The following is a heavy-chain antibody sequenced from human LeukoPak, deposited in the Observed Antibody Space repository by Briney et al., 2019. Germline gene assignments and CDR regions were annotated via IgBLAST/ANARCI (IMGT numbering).Heavy chain of an antibody. CDR1: GGSFSGYY. V-gene: IGHV4-34*01. CDR3: ARSIAARF. Sequence: SETLSLTCAVYGGSFSGYYWSWIRQPPGKGLEWIGEINHSGSTNYNPSLKSQVTISVDTSKNQFSLKLSSVTAADTAVYYCARSIAARFWGQGTLVTVSS. CDR2: INHSGST. J-gene: IGHJ4*02. D-gene: IGHD6-6*01.